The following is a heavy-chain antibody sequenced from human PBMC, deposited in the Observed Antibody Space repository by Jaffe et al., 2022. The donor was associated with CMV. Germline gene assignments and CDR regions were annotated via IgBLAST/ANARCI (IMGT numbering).Heavy chain of an antibody. Sequence: QLQLQESGPGLVKPSETLSLTCTVSGGSISSSSYYWGWIRQPPGKGLEWIGSIYYSGSTYYNPSLKSRVTISVDTSKNQFSLKLSSVTAADTAVYYCARHAGGGDILTGYYGPYFDYWGQGTLVTVSS. CDR1: GGSISSSSYY. V-gene: IGHV4-39*01. CDR2: IYYSGST. CDR3: ARHAGGGDILTGYYGPYFDY. D-gene: IGHD3-9*01. J-gene: IGHJ4*02.